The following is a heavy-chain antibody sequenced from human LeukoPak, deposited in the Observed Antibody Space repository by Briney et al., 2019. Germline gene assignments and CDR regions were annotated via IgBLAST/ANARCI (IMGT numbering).Heavy chain of an antibody. D-gene: IGHD2-8*01. V-gene: IGHV1-2*02. CDR2: TNPNSGGT. CDR1: GYTFTGYY. J-gene: IGHJ6*02. Sequence: ASVKVSCKASGYTFTGYYMHWVRQAPGQGLEWMGWTNPNSGGTNYAQKFQGSVTMTRDTSISTAYMELSRLRSDDTAVYYCARDIVLMVYAPYYYYYGMDVWGQGTTVTVSS. CDR3: ARDIVLMVYAPYYYYYGMDV.